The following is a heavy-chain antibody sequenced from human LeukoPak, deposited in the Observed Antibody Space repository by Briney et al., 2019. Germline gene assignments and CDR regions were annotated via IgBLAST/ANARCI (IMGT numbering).Heavy chain of an antibody. D-gene: IGHD2-2*01. J-gene: IGHJ4*02. CDR2: VTGSGDRT. Sequence: GGSLRLSCAASGFTFSNYAMSWVRQAPEKGLEWVSTVTGSGDRTQYADSVKGRFTISRDNSKSTLFLQMNSLGSEDTAVFYCTKGPSAASSYHFDYWGQGILVTVSS. CDR3: TKGPSAASSYHFDY. V-gene: IGHV3-23*01. CDR1: GFTFSNYA.